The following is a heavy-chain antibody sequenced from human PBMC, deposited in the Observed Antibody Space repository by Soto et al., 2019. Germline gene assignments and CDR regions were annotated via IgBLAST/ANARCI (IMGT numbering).Heavy chain of an antibody. CDR3: ARDPRSGGDYVNRFDP. CDR2: ISYDGSNK. Sequence: QVQLVESGGGVVQPGRSLRLSCAASGFTFSSYAMHWVRQAPGKGLEWVAVISYDGSNKYYADSVKGRFTISRDNSKNTLYLQMNSLRAEDTAVYYCARDPRSGGDYVNRFDPWGQGTLVTVSS. D-gene: IGHD4-17*01. V-gene: IGHV3-30-3*01. J-gene: IGHJ5*02. CDR1: GFTFSSYA.